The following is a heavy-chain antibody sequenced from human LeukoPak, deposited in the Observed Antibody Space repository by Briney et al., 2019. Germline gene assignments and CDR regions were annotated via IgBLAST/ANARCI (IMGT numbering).Heavy chain of an antibody. D-gene: IGHD3-9*01. Sequence: SSETLSLTCTVSGGSISSYYWSWIRQPPGKGLEWIGYIYYSGSTNYNPSLKSRVTISVDTSKNQFSLKLSSVTAADTAVYYCARDHTYYDILTGYSFGAVDIWGQGTMVTVSS. CDR1: GGSISSYY. V-gene: IGHV4-59*01. J-gene: IGHJ3*02. CDR3: ARDHTYYDILTGYSFGAVDI. CDR2: IYYSGST.